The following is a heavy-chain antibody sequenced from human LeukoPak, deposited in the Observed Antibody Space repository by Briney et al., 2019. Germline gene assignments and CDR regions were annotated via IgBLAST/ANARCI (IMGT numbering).Heavy chain of an antibody. V-gene: IGHV4-39*07. J-gene: IGHJ3*02. CDR1: GGSISSSSYY. CDR3: ARDLRGHGDAFDI. Sequence: SETLSLTCTVSGGSISSSSYYWGWIRQPPGKGLEWIGSIYTSGSTNYNPSLKSRVTMSVDASKNQFSLKLSSVTAADTAVYYCARDLRGHGDAFDIWGQGTMVTVSS. D-gene: IGHD5-12*01. CDR2: IYTSGST.